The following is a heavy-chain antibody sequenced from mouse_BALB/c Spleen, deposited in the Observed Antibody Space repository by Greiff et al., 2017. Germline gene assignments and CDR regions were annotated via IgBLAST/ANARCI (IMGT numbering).Heavy chain of an antibody. CDR2: FYPGSGSI. CDR1: GYTFTEYI. D-gene: IGHD2-10*01. Sequence: VKLQESGAGLVKPGASVKLSCKASGYTFTEYIIHWVKQRSGQGLEWIGWFYPGSGSIKYNEKFKDKATLTADKSSSTVYMELSRLTSEDSAVYFCARHEGPYSGTWFAYWGQGTLVTVSA. V-gene: IGHV1-62-2*01. CDR3: ARHEGPYSGTWFAY. J-gene: IGHJ3*01.